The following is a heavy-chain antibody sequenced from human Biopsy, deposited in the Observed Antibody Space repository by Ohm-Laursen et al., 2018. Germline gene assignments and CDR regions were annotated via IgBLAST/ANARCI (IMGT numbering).Heavy chain of an antibody. D-gene: IGHD2-15*01. V-gene: IGHV3-23*01. CDR1: GFTFTNYA. J-gene: IGHJ2*01. CDR3: AKDQPDLAVVVAAHWYFDL. CDR2: ISDIGSST. Sequence: SLRLSCAASGFTFTNYAMTWVRQAPGKGLEWVSAISDIGSSTFYSDSVKGRFTISRDNSKKTLYLQMNSLRAEDTAIYYCAKDQPDLAVVVAAHWYFDLWGRGPLVTVSS.